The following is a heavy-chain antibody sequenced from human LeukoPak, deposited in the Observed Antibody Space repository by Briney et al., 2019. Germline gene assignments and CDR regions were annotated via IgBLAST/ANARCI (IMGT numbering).Heavy chain of an antibody. CDR3: AKDPFDY. CDR2: ISYDGSYK. Sequence: PGGSLILSCAASGFTFSSYGIHWVRQAPGKGLEWVAVISYDGSYKFHADSVKDRFTISRDSSKNTLYLQMNSLRAEDTAVYYCAKDPFDYWGQGTLVTVSS. J-gene: IGHJ4*02. CDR1: GFTFSSYG. V-gene: IGHV3-30*18.